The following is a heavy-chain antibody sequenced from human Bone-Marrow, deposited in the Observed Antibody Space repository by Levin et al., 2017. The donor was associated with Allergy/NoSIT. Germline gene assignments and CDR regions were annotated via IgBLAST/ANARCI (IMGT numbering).Heavy chain of an antibody. J-gene: IGHJ4*02. Sequence: SCVVSGFTFSHFAMHWVRHTPGKGLEWVAAMSHDGSDKYHADSVQGRFTISRDNSNQTLFLQMNRLRAEDTAVYYCAKDSQDYFISGGYYYVDHWGQGILVTVSS. D-gene: IGHD2-21*02. CDR3: AKDSQDYFISGGYYYVDH. CDR1: GFTFSHFA. CDR2: MSHDGSDK. V-gene: IGHV3-30*18.